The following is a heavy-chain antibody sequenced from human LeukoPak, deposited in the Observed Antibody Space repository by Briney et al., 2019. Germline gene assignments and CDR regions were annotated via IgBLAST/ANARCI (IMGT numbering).Heavy chain of an antibody. CDR3: ARSHWGPYGSRIANWFDP. J-gene: IGHJ5*02. Sequence: SETLSLTCTVSGGSISRSNHYWGWIRQPPGKGLEWIGSIYYSGSTYYNPSLRSRVTISVDTSKNQFSLELSSVTAADTAVYYCARSHWGPYGSRIANWFDPWGQGTLVTVSS. V-gene: IGHV4-39*07. CDR1: GGSISRSNHY. D-gene: IGHD6-13*01. CDR2: IYYSGST.